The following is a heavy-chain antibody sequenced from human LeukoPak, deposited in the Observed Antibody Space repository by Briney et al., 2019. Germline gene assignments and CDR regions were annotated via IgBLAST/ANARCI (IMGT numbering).Heavy chain of an antibody. D-gene: IGHD2-15*01. V-gene: IGHV4-59*01. J-gene: IGHJ6*03. Sequence: PSETLSLTCTVSGGSISSYYWSWIRQPPGKGLEWIGYIYYSGSTNYRPSLKSRVTISVDTSKNQFSLKLSSVTAADTAVYYCARVRCSGGSCPYYYYYYYMDVWGKGPRSPSP. CDR2: IYYSGST. CDR3: ARVRCSGGSCPYYYYYYYMDV. CDR1: GGSISSYY.